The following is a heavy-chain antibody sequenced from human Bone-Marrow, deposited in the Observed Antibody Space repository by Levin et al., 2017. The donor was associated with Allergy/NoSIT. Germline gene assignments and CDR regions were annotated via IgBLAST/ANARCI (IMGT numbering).Heavy chain of an antibody. CDR3: ARDSALWSGYYKVGFDY. V-gene: IGHV3-48*03. D-gene: IGHD3-3*01. J-gene: IGHJ4*02. CDR1: GFTFSSYE. Sequence: GGSLRLSCAASGFTFSSYEMNWVRQAPGKGLEWVSYISSSGSTIYYADSVKGRFTISRDNAKNSLYLQMNSLRAEDTAVYYCARDSALWSGYYKVGFDYWGQGTLVTVSS. CDR2: ISSSGSTI.